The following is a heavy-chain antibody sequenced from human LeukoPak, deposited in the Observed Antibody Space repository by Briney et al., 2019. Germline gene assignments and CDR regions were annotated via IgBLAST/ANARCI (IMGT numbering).Heavy chain of an antibody. CDR2: ISGDGGST. Sequence: PGGSLRLSCAAPGFFFDNYAIHWVRQAPGKGLEWVSLISGDGGSTFYADSVRGRFTISRDNTRKSLSLQMSGLRSEDTALYYCARESETSGWYDYWGQGTLVTVSS. CDR1: GFFFDNYA. CDR3: ARESETSGWYDY. J-gene: IGHJ4*02. D-gene: IGHD6-19*01. V-gene: IGHV3-43*02.